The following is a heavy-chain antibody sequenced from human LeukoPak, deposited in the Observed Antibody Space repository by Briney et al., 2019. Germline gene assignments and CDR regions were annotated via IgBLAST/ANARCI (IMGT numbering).Heavy chain of an antibody. CDR1: GLTFSSYG. V-gene: IGHV3-33*06. CDR2: IWYDGSNK. J-gene: IGHJ4*02. Sequence: GRSLRLSCAASGLTFSSYGMHWVRQAPGKGLEWVAVIWYDGSNKYYADSVKGRFTISRDNSKNTLYLQMNSLRAEDTAVYYCAKMADYYYDSSGPFDYWGQGTLVTVSS. CDR3: AKMADYYYDSSGPFDY. D-gene: IGHD3-22*01.